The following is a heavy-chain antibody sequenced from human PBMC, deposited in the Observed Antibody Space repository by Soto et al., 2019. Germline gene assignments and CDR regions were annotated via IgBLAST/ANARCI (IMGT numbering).Heavy chain of an antibody. J-gene: IGHJ4*02. Sequence: QLQLQESGPGLVKPSETLSLTCNVSGGSIGTRNYYWAWIRQPPGKGLEWIGSLYYSGSTYYNPSLKSRVXXSXDXCKNPFSRKVTSVTAADTAVYYCARHYSSGWDYFDYWGQGTLVTVSS. CDR1: GGSIGTRNYY. D-gene: IGHD6-19*01. CDR3: ARHYSSGWDYFDY. CDR2: LYYSGST. V-gene: IGHV4-39*01.